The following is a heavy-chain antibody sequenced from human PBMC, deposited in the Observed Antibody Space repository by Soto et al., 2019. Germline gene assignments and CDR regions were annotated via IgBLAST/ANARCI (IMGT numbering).Heavy chain of an antibody. V-gene: IGHV3-30-3*01. Sequence: VGSLRLSCAASGFTFSSYAMHWVRQAPGKGLEWVAVISYDGSNKYYADSVKGRFTISRDNSKNTLYLQMNSLRAEDTAVYYCASSRFLRHWFDPWGQGTLVTVSS. CDR2: ISYDGSNK. J-gene: IGHJ5*02. CDR3: ASSRFLRHWFDP. CDR1: GFTFSSYA. D-gene: IGHD6-6*01.